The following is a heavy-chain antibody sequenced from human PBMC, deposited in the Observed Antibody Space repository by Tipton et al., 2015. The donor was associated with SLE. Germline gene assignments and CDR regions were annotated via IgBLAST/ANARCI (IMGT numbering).Heavy chain of an antibody. Sequence: QLVQSGAEVKKPGASVKVSCKASGYTFNNNGISWVRQAPGQGLEWMGWISGYNGNTNYAQKFQGRVTMTTDTSTSTAHMELRSLRSDDTAVYYCAREKSPYSTSSHFYAMDVWGQGTTVTVSS. J-gene: IGHJ6*02. D-gene: IGHD6-6*01. CDR3: AREKSPYSTSSHFYAMDV. V-gene: IGHV1-18*01. CDR1: GYTFNNNG. CDR2: ISGYNGNT.